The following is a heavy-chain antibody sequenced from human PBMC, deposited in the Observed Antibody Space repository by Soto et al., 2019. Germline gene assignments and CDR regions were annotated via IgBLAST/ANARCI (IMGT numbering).Heavy chain of an antibody. Sequence: QPGGSLRLSCAASGFTFSSYAMSWVRQAPGKGLEWASAISGSGGSTYYADSVKGRFTISRDNSKNTLYLQMNSLRAEDTAVYYCAKNYYDSSGYFDYWGQGTLVTVSS. V-gene: IGHV3-23*01. J-gene: IGHJ4*02. CDR2: ISGSGGST. CDR3: AKNYYDSSGYFDY. CDR1: GFTFSSYA. D-gene: IGHD3-22*01.